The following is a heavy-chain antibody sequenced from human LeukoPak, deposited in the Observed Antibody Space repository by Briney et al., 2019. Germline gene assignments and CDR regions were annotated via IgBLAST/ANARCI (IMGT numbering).Heavy chain of an antibody. CDR3: AKDMGRYGMDV. CDR2: ISWNSGSI. V-gene: IGHV3-9*01. CDR1: GFTFDDYA. Sequence: GGSPGLSCAASGFTFDDYAMHWVRQAPGKGLEWVSGISWNSGSIGYADSVKGRFTISRDNAKNSLYLQMNSLRAEDTALYYCAKDMGRYGMDVWGQGTTVTVS. J-gene: IGHJ6*02.